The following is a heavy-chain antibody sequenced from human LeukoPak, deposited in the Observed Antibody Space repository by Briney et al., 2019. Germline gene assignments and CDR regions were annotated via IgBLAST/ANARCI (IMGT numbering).Heavy chain of an antibody. CDR1: GGSISPYY. CDR3: ARTRRDAKLDY. Sequence: SETLSLTCTVSGGSISPYYWSWIRQPPGKGLEWIGNIYYSGSTYYNPSLKRRVTISVDTSKNQFSLKLSSVPAADTAVYYCARTRRDAKLDYXGQGXLXTVSS. V-gene: IGHV4-59*12. J-gene: IGHJ4*02. D-gene: IGHD5-24*01. CDR2: IYYSGST.